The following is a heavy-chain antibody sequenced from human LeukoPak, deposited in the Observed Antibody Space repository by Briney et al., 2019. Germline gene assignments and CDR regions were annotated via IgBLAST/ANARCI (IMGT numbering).Heavy chain of an antibody. CDR1: GGSISGSSLY. J-gene: IGHJ1*01. V-gene: IGHV4-39*01. Sequence: TSETLSLTCTVSGGSISGSSLYWGWIRQSPGKGLEWIGNIYFSGSTYYNPSLESRVTISVDSSRNRFSLKLNSVTAADTATYFCMAHGNSGGFARHWGQGTLVTVSS. CDR2: IYFSGST. D-gene: IGHD4-23*01. CDR3: MAHGNSGGFARH.